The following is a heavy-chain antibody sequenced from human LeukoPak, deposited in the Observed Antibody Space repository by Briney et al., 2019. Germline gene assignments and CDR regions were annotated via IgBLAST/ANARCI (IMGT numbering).Heavy chain of an antibody. V-gene: IGHV3-9*03. CDR1: GFTFDDYA. CDR2: ISWNSGSI. D-gene: IGHD1-26*01. CDR3: AKPRSRWELQVDAFDI. J-gene: IGHJ3*02. Sequence: GGSLRLSCAVSGFTFDDYAMHWVRQAPGKGLEWVSGISWNSGSIGYADSVKGRFAISRDNAKNSLYLQMNSLRAEDMALYYCAKPRSRWELQVDAFDIWGQGTMVTVSS.